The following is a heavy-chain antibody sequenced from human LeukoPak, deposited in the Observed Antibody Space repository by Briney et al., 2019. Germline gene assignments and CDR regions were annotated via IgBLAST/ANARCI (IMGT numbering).Heavy chain of an antibody. Sequence: SETLSLTCTVSGGSISSYYWSWIRQPPGKGLEWIGYIYYSGSTNYNPSLKSRVTISVDTSKNQFSLKLSSVTAADTAVYYCARGVNWFDPWGQGTLVTVSS. CDR1: GGSISSYY. CDR2: IYYSGST. CDR3: ARGVNWFDP. J-gene: IGHJ5*02. V-gene: IGHV4-59*01.